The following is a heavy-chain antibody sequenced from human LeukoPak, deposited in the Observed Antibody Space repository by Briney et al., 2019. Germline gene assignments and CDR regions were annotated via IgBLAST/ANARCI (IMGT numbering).Heavy chain of an antibody. J-gene: IGHJ4*02. V-gene: IGHV3-11*05. CDR3: ARAISGSYPLDY. Sequence: GGSLRLSCAASGFTFSDYYMVWIRQAPGKGLEWVSYISTSSTYTNNADSVKGRFTISRDSAKNSLYLQMNSLRAEDTAVYYCARAISGSYPLDYWGQGTLVTVSS. CDR1: GFTFSDYY. D-gene: IGHD1-26*01. CDR2: ISTSSTYT.